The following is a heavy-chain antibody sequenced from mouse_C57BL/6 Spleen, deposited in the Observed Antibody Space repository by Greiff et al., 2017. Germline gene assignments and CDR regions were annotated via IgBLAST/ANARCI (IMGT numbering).Heavy chain of an antibody. Sequence: VQLQQSGPELVKPGASVKISCKASGYAFSSSWMNWVKQRPGKGLEWIGRIYPGDGDTNYNGKFKGKATLTADKSSSTAYMQLSSLTSEDSAVYFCERSPGTVYAMDYWGQGTSVTGAS. D-gene: IGHD4-1*01. J-gene: IGHJ4*01. CDR2: IYPGDGDT. V-gene: IGHV1-82*01. CDR3: ERSPGTVYAMDY. CDR1: GYAFSSSW.